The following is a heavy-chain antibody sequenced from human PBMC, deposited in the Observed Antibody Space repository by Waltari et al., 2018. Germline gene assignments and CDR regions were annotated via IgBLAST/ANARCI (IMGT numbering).Heavy chain of an antibody. Sequence: EVQLVESGGGLVQPGGSLRLSCAASGFTFSSYDMHWVRQATGKGLEWVSAIGTAGDTYYPGSVKGRFTISRENAKNSLYLQMNSLRAGDTAVYYCARVSNPQNYGSGSYSYYDYWGQGTLVTVSS. D-gene: IGHD3-10*01. CDR3: ARVSNPQNYGSGSYSYYDY. CDR1: GFTFSSYD. J-gene: IGHJ4*02. V-gene: IGHV3-13*01. CDR2: IGTAGDT.